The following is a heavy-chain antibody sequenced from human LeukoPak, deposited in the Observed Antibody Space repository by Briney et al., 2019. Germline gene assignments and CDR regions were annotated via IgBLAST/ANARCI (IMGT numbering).Heavy chain of an antibody. V-gene: IGHV3-53*01. D-gene: IGHD2-15*01. J-gene: IGHJ6*02. CDR3: ARDSLVVVAANQRVSDYGMDV. Sequence: GGSLRLSCAASGFTVSSNYMSWVRQAPGKGLEWVSVIYSGGSTYYADSVKGRFTISRDNSKNTLYLQMNSLRAEDTAVYYCARDSLVVVAANQRVSDYGMDVWGQGTTVTVSS. CDR1: GFTVSSNY. CDR2: IYSGGST.